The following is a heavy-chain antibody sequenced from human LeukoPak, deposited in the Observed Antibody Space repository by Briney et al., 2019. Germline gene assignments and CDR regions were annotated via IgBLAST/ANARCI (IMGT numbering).Heavy chain of an antibody. CDR2: ITSSSRYI. Sequence: PGGSLRLSCAASGFTFSAYTMNWVRQAPGKGLEWVSSITSSSRYIYYADSVRGRFTISRDNAKNSLYLQMNNLRAEDTAIYYCATSPGELEFDYWGQGTLVTVSS. CDR1: GFTFSAYT. V-gene: IGHV3-21*01. D-gene: IGHD1-1*01. CDR3: ATSPGELEFDY. J-gene: IGHJ4*02.